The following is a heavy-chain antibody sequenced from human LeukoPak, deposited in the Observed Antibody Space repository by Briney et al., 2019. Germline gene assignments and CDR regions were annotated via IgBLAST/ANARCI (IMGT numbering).Heavy chain of an antibody. V-gene: IGHV3-23*01. D-gene: IGHD6-13*01. J-gene: IGHJ4*02. CDR2: VSGSGGST. Sequence: GGSLRLSCAASGFTFSNYAMSWVRQAPGKGLEWVSLVSGSGGSTDYADSVKGRSTICRDNSKSRVYLQMNSLRAEDTAVYYCAPDLRGSAWSLDDWGQGTLVTVSS. CDR1: GFTFSNYA. CDR3: APDLRGSAWSLDD.